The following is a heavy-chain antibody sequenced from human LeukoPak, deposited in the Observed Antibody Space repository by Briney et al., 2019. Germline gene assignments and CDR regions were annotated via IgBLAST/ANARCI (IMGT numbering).Heavy chain of an antibody. Sequence: SETLSLTCAVYVGSFRGYYWSWIRQPPGKGLEWIGEINHSGSTNYNSSLKSRVTISVDTSKNQFSLKLSSVTAADTAVYYCARGYYGSGSHCCHMDVWGKGTTITVS. CDR3: ARGYYGSGSHCCHMDV. V-gene: IGHV4-34*01. CDR1: VGSFRGYY. J-gene: IGHJ6*03. D-gene: IGHD3-10*01. CDR2: INHSGST.